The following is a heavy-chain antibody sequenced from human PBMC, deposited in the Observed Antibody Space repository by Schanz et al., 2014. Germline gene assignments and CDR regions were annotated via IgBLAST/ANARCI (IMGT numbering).Heavy chain of an antibody. D-gene: IGHD6-6*01. Sequence: QVQLVQSGAEVKKPGSSMKVSCKASGGTFSTYPINWLRQAPGQGLEWMGRINPNSGDTNYAQKFQGWVTMTRDTSISTVYMELRSLRSDDTAVYYCARDQSPYTNSSDVRYFDYWGQGSLVTVSS. V-gene: IGHV1-2*04. CDR1: GGTFSTYP. CDR3: ARDQSPYTNSSDVRYFDY. CDR2: INPNSGDT. J-gene: IGHJ4*02.